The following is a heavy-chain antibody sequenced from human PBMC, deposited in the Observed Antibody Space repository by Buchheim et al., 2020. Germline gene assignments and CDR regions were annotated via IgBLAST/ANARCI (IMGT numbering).Heavy chain of an antibody. J-gene: IGHJ4*02. CDR2: ISYDGSNK. Sequence: QVQLVESGGGVVQPGRSLRLSCAASGFTFSSYGMHWVRQAPGKGLEWVAVISYDGSNKYYADSVKGRFTISRDNSKNTLYLQMNSLRAEDTAVYYCAKEAGDGYNRIPFDYWGQGTL. CDR3: AKEAGDGYNRIPFDY. CDR1: GFTFSSYG. D-gene: IGHD5-24*01. V-gene: IGHV3-30*18.